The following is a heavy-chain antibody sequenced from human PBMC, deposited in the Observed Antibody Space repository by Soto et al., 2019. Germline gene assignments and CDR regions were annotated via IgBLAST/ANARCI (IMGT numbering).Heavy chain of an antibody. CDR1: GFTFSSYA. V-gene: IGHV3-23*01. Sequence: PGESLKISCAASGFTFSSYAMSWVRQAPGKGLEWVSAISGSGGSTYYADSVKGRFTISRDNSKNTLYLQMNSLRAEDTAVYYCAKGYYDFWSGYRYYYYGMDVWGQGTTVTVS. CDR3: AKGYYDFWSGYRYYYYGMDV. CDR2: ISGSGGST. D-gene: IGHD3-3*01. J-gene: IGHJ6*02.